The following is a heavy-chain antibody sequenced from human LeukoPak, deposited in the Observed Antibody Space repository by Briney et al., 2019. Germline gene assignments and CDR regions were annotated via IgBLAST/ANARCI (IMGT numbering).Heavy chain of an antibody. J-gene: IGHJ5*02. CDR3: ARDLNSSAYYDFWSGYSDPNWFDP. Sequence: PSETLSLTCTVSGGSISSYYWSWIRQPAGKGLEWLGGIYTSGCTNYNPSLKSRLTMSVDTSKTQSPLKLSSAPAADTAVYYCARDLNSSAYYDFWSGYSDPNWFDPWGQGTLVTVSS. V-gene: IGHV4-4*07. D-gene: IGHD3-3*01. CDR2: IYTSGCT. CDR1: GGSISSYY.